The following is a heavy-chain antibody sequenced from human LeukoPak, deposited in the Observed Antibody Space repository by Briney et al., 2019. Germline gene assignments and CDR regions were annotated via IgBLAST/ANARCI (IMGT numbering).Heavy chain of an antibody. D-gene: IGHD2-2*01. Sequence: GGSLRLSCAASGFTFSSYEMNWVRQAPGRGLEWVSYISSSGSTIYYADSVKGRFTISRDNAKNSLYLQMNSLRAEDTAVYYCARDLGVVVVPAALDYWGQGTLVTVSS. V-gene: IGHV3-48*03. CDR3: ARDLGVVVVPAALDY. J-gene: IGHJ4*02. CDR1: GFTFSSYE. CDR2: ISSSGSTI.